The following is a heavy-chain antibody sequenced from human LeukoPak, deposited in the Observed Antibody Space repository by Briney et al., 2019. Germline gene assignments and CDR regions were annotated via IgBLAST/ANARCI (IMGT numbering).Heavy chain of an antibody. Sequence: SCAASRFTFSSYSMHWVRQAPGKGLEWVALISKDGSITFYTDSVKGRFTISRDNSKNTLYLQINSLRTEDTSVYFCARESYGDFYFDYWGQGTLVTV. CDR2: ISKDGSIT. V-gene: IGHV3-30*04. CDR1: RFTFSSYS. J-gene: IGHJ4*02. D-gene: IGHD4-17*01. CDR3: ARESYGDFYFDY.